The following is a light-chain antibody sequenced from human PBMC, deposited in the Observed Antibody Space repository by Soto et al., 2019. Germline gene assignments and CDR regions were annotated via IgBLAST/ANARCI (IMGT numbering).Light chain of an antibody. CDR3: CSYAGSYTWV. V-gene: IGLV2-11*01. CDR2: DVS. J-gene: IGLJ3*02. Sequence: QSALTQPRSVSGSPGQSVTISCTGTSNDIGEYMFVSWYQQRPGKVPKVMIYDVSERPSGVPDRFSGSKSGNTASLTISGLLADDEADYYCCSYAGSYTWVFGGGTKLTVL. CDR1: SNDIGEYMF.